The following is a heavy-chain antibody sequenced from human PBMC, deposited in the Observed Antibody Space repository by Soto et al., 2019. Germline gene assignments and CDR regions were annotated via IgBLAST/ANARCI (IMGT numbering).Heavy chain of an antibody. Sequence: ASVKVSCKASGCTFASYAMHWVRQAPGQRFEWMGWINAGNGNTKYSQKFQGRVTITRDTSASTAYMELSSLRSEDTAVYYCARDREGVTWFGESYFDYWGQGTLVTVSS. CDR2: INAGNGNT. CDR1: GCTFASYA. J-gene: IGHJ4*02. D-gene: IGHD3-10*01. V-gene: IGHV1-3*01. CDR3: ARDREGVTWFGESYFDY.